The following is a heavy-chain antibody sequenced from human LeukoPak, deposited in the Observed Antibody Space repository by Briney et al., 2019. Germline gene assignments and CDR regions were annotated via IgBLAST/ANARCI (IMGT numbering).Heavy chain of an antibody. Sequence: SETLSLTCTVSGGSISSYYWSWIRQPPGKGLEWIGYIYYSGSTNYNPSLKSRVTISVDTSKNQFSLKLSSVTAADTAVYYCARVSGSSWYYYYYMDVWGKGTTVTVSS. CDR1: GGSISSYY. D-gene: IGHD6-13*01. CDR2: IYYSGST. J-gene: IGHJ6*03. V-gene: IGHV4-59*08. CDR3: ARVSGSSWYYYYYMDV.